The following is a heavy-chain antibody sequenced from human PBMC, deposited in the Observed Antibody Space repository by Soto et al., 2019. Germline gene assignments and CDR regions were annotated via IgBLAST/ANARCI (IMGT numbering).Heavy chain of an antibody. Sequence: QVQLVESGGGVVQPGRSLRLSCAASGFTFSSYGMHWVRQAPGKGLEWVAVISYDGNNKYYADSVKGRFTISRDNFKNTLYLQMDSLRAEGTAMYYCAKDHLETTVTTPSYWGQGTLVTVSS. CDR1: GFTFSSYG. CDR2: ISYDGNNK. D-gene: IGHD4-17*01. J-gene: IGHJ4*02. V-gene: IGHV3-30*18. CDR3: AKDHLETTVTTPSY.